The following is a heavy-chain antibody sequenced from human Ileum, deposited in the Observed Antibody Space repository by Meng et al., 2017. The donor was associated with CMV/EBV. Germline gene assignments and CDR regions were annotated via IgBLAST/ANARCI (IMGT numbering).Heavy chain of an antibody. Sequence: ASGFTFSSYDMNWVRRAPGKGLEWVASIFTRSAHIYYADSVQGRFTISRDDAKGSLYLQMNSLRVEDTALYYCARAGHLIHSWFDPWGQGTLVTVSS. V-gene: IGHV3-21*01. CDR3: ARAGHLIHSWFDP. J-gene: IGHJ5*02. D-gene: IGHD2-8*01. CDR2: IFTRSAHI. CDR1: GFTFSSYD.